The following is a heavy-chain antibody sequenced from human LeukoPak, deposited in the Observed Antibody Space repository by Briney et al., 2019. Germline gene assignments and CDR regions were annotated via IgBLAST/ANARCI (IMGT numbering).Heavy chain of an antibody. V-gene: IGHV4-4*02. Sequence: SETLSLTCDVSGGSISTTNWWTWVRQPPGGGLDWNGEVHLNGRTHYSPSLESRVTMSVDMSENHVSLQLTSVTAADTAVYYCAREGGFYRPLDYSGPGTLVIVSA. J-gene: IGHJ4*02. D-gene: IGHD2/OR15-2a*01. CDR1: GGSISTTNW. CDR2: VHLNGRT. CDR3: AREGGFYRPLDY.